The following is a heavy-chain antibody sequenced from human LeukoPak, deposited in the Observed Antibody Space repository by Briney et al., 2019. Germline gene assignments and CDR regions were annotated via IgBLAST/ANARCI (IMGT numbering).Heavy chain of an antibody. CDR2: INPNSGGT. Sequence: ASVKVSCKASGYTFTGYYMHWVRQAPGQGLEWMGRINPNSGGTNYAQKFQGRVTMTRDTSISTAYMELSRLRSDDTAVYYCARRLGAADGTSDYWGQGTLVTVSS. V-gene: IGHV1-2*06. D-gene: IGHD6-13*01. CDR1: GYTFTGYY. J-gene: IGHJ4*02. CDR3: ARRLGAADGTSDY.